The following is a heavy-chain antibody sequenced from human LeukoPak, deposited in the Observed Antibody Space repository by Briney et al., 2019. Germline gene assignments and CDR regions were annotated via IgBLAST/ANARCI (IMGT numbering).Heavy chain of an antibody. CDR3: ARNGLTYYYDSSGYDY. Sequence: SETLSLTCTVSGGSISSYYWSWIRQPAGKGLEWIGRIYTSGSTNYNPSLKSRVTISVDTSKNQFSLKLSSVTAADTAVYYCARNGLTYYYDSSGYDYWGQGTLVTVSS. CDR1: GGSISSYY. CDR2: IYTSGST. J-gene: IGHJ4*02. V-gene: IGHV4-4*07. D-gene: IGHD3-22*01.